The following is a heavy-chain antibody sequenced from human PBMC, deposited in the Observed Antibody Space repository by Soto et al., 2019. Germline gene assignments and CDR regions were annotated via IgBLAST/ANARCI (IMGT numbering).Heavy chain of an antibody. CDR2: IKQDGSEK. Sequence: GGSLRLSCAASGFTFSSYWMSWVRQAPGKGLEWVANIKQDGSEKYYVDSVKGRFTISRDNAKNSLYLQMNSLRAEDTAVYYCPREQRCLGQIGTWFYLWGKGILV. CDR3: PREQRCLGQIGTWFYL. V-gene: IGHV3-7*05. CDR1: GFTFSSYW. J-gene: IGHJ5*02. D-gene: IGHD6-25*01.